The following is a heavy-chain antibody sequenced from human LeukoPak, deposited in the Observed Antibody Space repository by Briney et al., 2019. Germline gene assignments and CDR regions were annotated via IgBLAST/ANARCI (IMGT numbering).Heavy chain of an antibody. CDR3: ARLAVAGPIDY. Sequence: ASVTVSCKASGGTFISYAISWVRQAPGQGLEWMGRIIPILGIANYAQKFQGRVTITADKSTSTAYMELSSLKSEDTAVYYCARLAVAGPIDYWGQGTLVTVSS. V-gene: IGHV1-69*04. D-gene: IGHD6-19*01. J-gene: IGHJ4*02. CDR1: GGTFISYA. CDR2: IIPILGIA.